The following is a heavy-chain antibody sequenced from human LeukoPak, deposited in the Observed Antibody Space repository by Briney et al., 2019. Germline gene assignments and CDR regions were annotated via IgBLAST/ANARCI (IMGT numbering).Heavy chain of an antibody. CDR3: ARGRRGIAVAVKVFDI. V-gene: IGHV4-34*01. CDR1: GGSFSGYY. D-gene: IGHD6-19*01. J-gene: IGHJ3*02. CDR2: INHSGST. Sequence: PSETLSLTCAVYGGSFSGYYWSWIRQPPGKGLEWIGEINHSGSTNYNPSLKSRVTISVDTSKNQFSLKLSSVTAADTAVYYCARGRRGIAVAVKVFDIWGQGAMVAVSS.